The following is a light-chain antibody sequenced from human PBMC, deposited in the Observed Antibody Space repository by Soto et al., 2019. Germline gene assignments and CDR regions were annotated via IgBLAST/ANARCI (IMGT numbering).Light chain of an antibody. CDR1: SSDVGGYNY. V-gene: IGLV2-14*01. CDR2: GNS. CDR3: QPYDSSLRGV. Sequence: QSALTQPASVSGSPGQSITISCTGTSSDVGGYNYVSWYQQHPGTAPKLMIYGNSNRPSGVSYRFSGSKSGNSASLAITGLQGGEGGYYYWQPYDSSLRGVFRGRTKAAVL. J-gene: IGLJ2*01.